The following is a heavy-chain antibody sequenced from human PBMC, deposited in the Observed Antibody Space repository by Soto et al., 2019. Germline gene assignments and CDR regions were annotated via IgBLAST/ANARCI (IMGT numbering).Heavy chain of an antibody. CDR3: TRDLDYGGNSEDFDI. D-gene: IGHD4-17*01. CDR2: IYPDDSRT. J-gene: IGHJ3*02. Sequence: VQLVQSGAEVKKPGESLKISCKGSEFSFTTYWIAWVRQMPGEGLKWMGIIYPDDSRTTYSPSFQGQVTISADKSINTPYLPWSSLKASDTAMYYCTRDLDYGGNSEDFDIWGQGTRVTVSS. CDR1: EFSFTTYW. V-gene: IGHV5-51*03.